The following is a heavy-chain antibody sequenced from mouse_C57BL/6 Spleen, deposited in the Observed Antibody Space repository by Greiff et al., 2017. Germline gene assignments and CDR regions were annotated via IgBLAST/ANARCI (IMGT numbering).Heavy chain of an antibody. Sequence: EVKLVESGPELVKPGASVKIPCKASGYTFTDYNMDWVKQSHGKSLEWIGDINPNNGGTIYNQKFKGKATLTVEKSSSTAYMELRSLTSEDTAVYYCARSMITTGYYAMDYWGQGTSVTVSS. J-gene: IGHJ4*01. CDR1: GYTFTDYN. CDR3: ARSMITTGYYAMDY. V-gene: IGHV1-18*01. CDR2: INPNNGGT. D-gene: IGHD2-4*01.